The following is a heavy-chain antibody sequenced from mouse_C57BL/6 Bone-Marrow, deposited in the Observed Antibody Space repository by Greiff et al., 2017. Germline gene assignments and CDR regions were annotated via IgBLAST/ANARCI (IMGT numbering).Heavy chain of an antibody. J-gene: IGHJ3*01. CDR2: IYPGDGAT. CDR1: GYAFSSSW. V-gene: IGHV1-82*01. CDR3: ARPSTPFAY. Sequence: QVQLQQSGPELVKPGASVKISCKASGYAFSSSWMNWVKQRPGKGLEWIGRIYPGDGATNYNGKFKGKATLTADKSTSTAYMQLSSLASEDSAVYFCARPSTPFAYWGQGTLVTVSA. D-gene: IGHD2-10*02.